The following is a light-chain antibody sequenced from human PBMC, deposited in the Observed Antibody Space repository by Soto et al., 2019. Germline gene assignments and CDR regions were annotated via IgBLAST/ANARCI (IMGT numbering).Light chain of an antibody. Sequence: SYELTQPPSVSVSPGQTASITCSGEKLGDKYACWYQQKPGQSPVLGIYQDSKRPSGLPERFSGSNSGNPATLALRGTQARDEAGQYCQAGDSSTVVFGGGTKLTVL. V-gene: IGLV3-1*01. J-gene: IGLJ2*01. CDR1: KLGDKY. CDR3: QAGDSSTVV. CDR2: QDS.